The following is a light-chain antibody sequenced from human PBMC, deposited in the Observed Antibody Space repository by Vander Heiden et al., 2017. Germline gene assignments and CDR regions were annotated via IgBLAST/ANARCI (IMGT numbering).Light chain of an antibody. V-gene: IGKV3-20*01. Sequence: EIVLTQSPDTLSLSPGDRATLSCMASQSVSSSYLAWYQQKPGQAPRLLIYGASFRATGIPDRFSGSGSGTDFTLTISRLEPADSAVYYCQQYGSSPRTFGQGSKVEIK. CDR3: QQYGSSPRT. J-gene: IGKJ1*01. CDR1: QSVSSSY. CDR2: GAS.